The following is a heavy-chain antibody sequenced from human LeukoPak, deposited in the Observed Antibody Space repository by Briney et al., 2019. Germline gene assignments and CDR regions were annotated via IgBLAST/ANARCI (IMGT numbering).Heavy chain of an antibody. CDR2: IESDGST. Sequence: AGGSLRLSCAASGFPFSSYWMHWAPQPPGRGLMWVSRIESDGSTIYADSVKDRFTNSRDNGKNTVYLQMNSLRVDDTAMYYCARAVTYFYGSVTYDWFDPWGQGTLVTVSS. V-gene: IGHV3-74*01. CDR1: GFPFSSYW. J-gene: IGHJ5*02. CDR3: ARAVTYFYGSVTYDWFDP. D-gene: IGHD3-10*01.